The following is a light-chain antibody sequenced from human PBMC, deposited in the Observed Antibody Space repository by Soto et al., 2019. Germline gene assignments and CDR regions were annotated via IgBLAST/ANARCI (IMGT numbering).Light chain of an antibody. CDR2: GAS. Sequence: IVMTQSPATLSVSPGERATLSCRASQSVSNNVAWYQKKPGQAPRLLIYGASTRATGIPARFSGSGSGTEFTLTISSLQSEDFAFYYCQQYNNWWTFGQGTRVDIK. J-gene: IGKJ1*01. V-gene: IGKV3-15*01. CDR1: QSVSNN. CDR3: QQYNNWWT.